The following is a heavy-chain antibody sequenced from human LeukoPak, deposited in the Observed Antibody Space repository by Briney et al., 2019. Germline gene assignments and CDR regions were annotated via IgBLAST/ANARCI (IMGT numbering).Heavy chain of an antibody. J-gene: IGHJ5*02. CDR2: INHSGST. Sequence: SETLSLTCAVYGGSFSGHYWSWIRQPPGRGLEWIGEINHSGSTNYNPSLKSRVTISVDTSKNQFSLKLSSVTAADTAVYYCARGQKAAAGTGPGWFDPWGQGTLVTVSS. CDR3: ARGQKAAAGTGPGWFDP. CDR1: GGSFSGHY. V-gene: IGHV4-34*01. D-gene: IGHD6-13*01.